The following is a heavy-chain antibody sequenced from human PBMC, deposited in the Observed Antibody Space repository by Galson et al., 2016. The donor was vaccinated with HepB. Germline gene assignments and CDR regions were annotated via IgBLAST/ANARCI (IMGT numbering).Heavy chain of an antibody. Sequence: LRLSCAASGFTFSDHYMDWARQAPGKGLEWVGRSRDKAHSYTTEYAASVKGRFAISRDDSESSLYLQMNSLKTEDTAVYYCARDYYDGSCHYMDYWGRGTLVTVSS. V-gene: IGHV3-72*01. CDR2: SRDKAHSYTT. D-gene: IGHD3-22*01. J-gene: IGHJ4*02. CDR1: GFTFSDHY. CDR3: ARDYYDGSCHYMDY.